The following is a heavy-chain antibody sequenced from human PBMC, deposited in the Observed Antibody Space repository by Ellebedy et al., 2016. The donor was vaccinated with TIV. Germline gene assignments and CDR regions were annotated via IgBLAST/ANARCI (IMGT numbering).Heavy chain of an antibody. V-gene: IGHV4-38-2*02. CDR2: MYNSGST. CDR1: GSSISSGYY. J-gene: IGHJ4*02. D-gene: IGHD4-23*01. CDR3: ARDGAGRWDY. Sequence: MPSETLSLTCSVSGSSISSGYYWGWIRQPPGGGLGWMGSMYNSGSTYYSPSLKSRVTISVDPSKYQLSLRLSSVTAADTAVYSCARDGAGRWDYWGPGTLVTFSS.